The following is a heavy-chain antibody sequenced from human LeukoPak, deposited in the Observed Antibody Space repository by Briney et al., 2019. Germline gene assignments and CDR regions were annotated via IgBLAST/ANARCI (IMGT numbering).Heavy chain of an antibody. D-gene: IGHD6-19*01. CDR1: GGSISNYY. V-gene: IGHV4-59*01. CDR3: ARAGARYSSGWYWFDP. CDR2: IYYSGST. Sequence: SETLSLTCTASGGSISNYYWNWIRQPPGKGPEWIGYIYYSGSTNYNPSLKSRVTISVDTSKNQFSLKLSSVTAADTAVYYCARAGARYSSGWYWFDPWGQGTLVTVSS. J-gene: IGHJ5*02.